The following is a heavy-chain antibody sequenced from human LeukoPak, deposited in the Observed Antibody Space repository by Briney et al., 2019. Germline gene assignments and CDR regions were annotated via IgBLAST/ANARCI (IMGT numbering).Heavy chain of an antibody. D-gene: IGHD3-22*01. V-gene: IGHV3-23*01. CDR3: AKEHSSGYQIDY. CDR1: GFTFSSHS. CDR2: IGISGNT. Sequence: GESLRLSCAASGFTFSSHSLSWVRQAPGKGLEWVSSIGISGNTYYADSVKGRFTISRDNSKDTLFLQLNSLRVEDTAVYYCAKEHSSGYQIDYWGQGTLVTVSS. J-gene: IGHJ4*02.